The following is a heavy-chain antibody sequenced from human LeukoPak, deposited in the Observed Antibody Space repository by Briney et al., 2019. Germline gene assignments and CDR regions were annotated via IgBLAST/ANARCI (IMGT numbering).Heavy chain of an antibody. V-gene: IGHV4-59*13. Sequence: SETLSLTCTVSGGSISSYYWSWIRQPPGKGLEWIGYIYYSGSTNYNPSLKSRVTISVDTSKNQFSLKLSSVTAADTAVYYCAKVIVGAYFDPWGQGTLVTVSS. CDR1: GGSISSYY. J-gene: IGHJ5*02. CDR3: AKVIVGAYFDP. CDR2: IYYSGST. D-gene: IGHD1-26*01.